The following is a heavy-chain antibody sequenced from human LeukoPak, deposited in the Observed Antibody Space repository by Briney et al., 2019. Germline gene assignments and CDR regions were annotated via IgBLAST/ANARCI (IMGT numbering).Heavy chain of an antibody. D-gene: IGHD2-2*01. CDR3: ARKGVCSSTSCYPLDY. J-gene: IGHJ4*02. V-gene: IGHV3-33*01. Sequence: PGGSLRLPCAASGFSFSSYGMHWVRQAPGKGLEWVAVIWYDGSNKYYADSVKGRFTISRDNSKNTLYLQMNSLRAEDTAVYYCARKGVCSSTSCYPLDYWGQGTLVTVSS. CDR1: GFSFSSYG. CDR2: IWYDGSNK.